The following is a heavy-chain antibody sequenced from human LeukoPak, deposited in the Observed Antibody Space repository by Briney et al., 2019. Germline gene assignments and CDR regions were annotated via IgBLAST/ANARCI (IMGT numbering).Heavy chain of an antibody. CDR3: ARGSRLRFLEWFDYYYYYMDV. CDR1: GYTFTSYD. CDR2: MNPNSGNT. D-gene: IGHD3-3*01. J-gene: IGHJ6*03. V-gene: IGHV1-8*01. Sequence: ASVKVSCKASGYTFTSYDINWVRQAAGQGLEWMGWMNPNSGNTGYAQKFQGRVTITRNTSISAAYMELSSLRSEDTAVYYCARGSRLRFLEWFDYYYYYMDVWGKWTTVTVSS.